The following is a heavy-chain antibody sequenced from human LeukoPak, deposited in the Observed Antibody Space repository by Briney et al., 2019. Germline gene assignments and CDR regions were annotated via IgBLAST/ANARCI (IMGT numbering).Heavy chain of an antibody. J-gene: IGHJ3*02. CDR1: GDSISSSSFY. D-gene: IGHD3-10*01. Sequence: SETLSLTCTVSGDSISSSSFYWGWIRQPPGKSLEWIAIISYSGSTYYNPSLKSRVTISVDTSKNQFSLKLSSVTAADTAVYYCARDPWIPMVRGPVGAFDIWGQGTMVTVSS. CDR2: ISYSGST. CDR3: ARDPWIPMVRGPVGAFDI. V-gene: IGHV4-39*07.